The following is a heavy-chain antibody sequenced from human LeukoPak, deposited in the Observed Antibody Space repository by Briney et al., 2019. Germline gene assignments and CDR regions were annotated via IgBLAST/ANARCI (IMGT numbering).Heavy chain of an antibody. CDR1: GGTFSSYA. V-gene: IGHV1-69*05. D-gene: IGHD4/OR15-4a*01. Sequence: ASVKVSCKASGGTFSSYAISWVRQAPGQGLEWMGGIIPIFGTANYAQKFQGRVTMTKDTSTSTAYMELDRLTSDDTAVYYCARLSGDYAYWGQGTLVTVFS. CDR2: IIPIFGTA. J-gene: IGHJ4*02. CDR3: ARLSGDYAY.